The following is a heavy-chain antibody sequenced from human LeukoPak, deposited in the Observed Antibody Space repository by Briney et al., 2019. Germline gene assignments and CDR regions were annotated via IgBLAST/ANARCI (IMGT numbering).Heavy chain of an antibody. Sequence: GGSLRRSCAASGFTFSSYGMHWVRQAPGKGLEWVAFIRYDGSNKYYADSVKGRFTISRDNSKNTLYLQMNSLRAEDTAVYYCAKDRGVVVPAAILDDYWGQGTLVTVSS. J-gene: IGHJ4*02. CDR2: IRYDGSNK. V-gene: IGHV3-30*02. CDR1: GFTFSSYG. CDR3: AKDRGVVVPAAILDDY. D-gene: IGHD2-2*02.